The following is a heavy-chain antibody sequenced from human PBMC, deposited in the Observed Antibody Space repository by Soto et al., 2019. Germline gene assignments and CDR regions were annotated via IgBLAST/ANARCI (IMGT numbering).Heavy chain of an antibody. V-gene: IGHV3-11*05. CDR1: GFTLSDYY. D-gene: IGHD2-2*01. Sequence: QVQLAESGGDLVKPGGSLRLSCVVSGFTLSDYYMTWIRQAPGKGLEWVSYISISGNYTNYADSVKGRFTISRDSTNNSLYLQMNSLRAEATAVYYCARLHQDHYYTMDVWGQGTTVTVSS. CDR3: ARLHQDHYYTMDV. CDR2: ISISGNYT. J-gene: IGHJ6*02.